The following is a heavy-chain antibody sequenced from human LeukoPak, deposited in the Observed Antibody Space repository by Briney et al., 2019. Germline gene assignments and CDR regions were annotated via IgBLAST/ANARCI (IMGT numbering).Heavy chain of an antibody. CDR1: GGSISSYY. Sequence: SETLSLTCTVSGGSISSYYWSWIRQPAGKGLEWIGCIYTSGSTNYNPSLKSRVTMSVDTSKNQFSLKLSSVTAADTAVYYCARARRITMIVVAFDYWGQGTLVTVSS. CDR3: ARARRITMIVVAFDY. V-gene: IGHV4-4*07. CDR2: IYTSGST. D-gene: IGHD3-22*01. J-gene: IGHJ4*02.